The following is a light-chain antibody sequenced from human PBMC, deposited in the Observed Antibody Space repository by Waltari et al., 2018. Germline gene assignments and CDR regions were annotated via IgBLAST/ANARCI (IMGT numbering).Light chain of an antibody. J-gene: IGKJ1*01. CDR1: QTITDF. CDR3: QQYRTYPWT. V-gene: IGKV1-5*03. CDR2: KAS. Sequence: DIQMTQSPSTLSAFVGDRVTITCRASQTITDFLAWYQQISGKAPKLVIYKASSLQSGVPSRFSGSGSGTEFTLTISSLQPEDFATYYCQQYRTYPWTFGQGTRVEVK.